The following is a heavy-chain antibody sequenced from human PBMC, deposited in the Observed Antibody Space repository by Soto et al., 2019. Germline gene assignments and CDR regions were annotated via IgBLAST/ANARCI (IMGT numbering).Heavy chain of an antibody. CDR2: INHSGST. Sequence: SETLSLTCAVYGGSFSGYYWSWIRQPPGKGLEWIGEINHSGSTNSNPSLKSRVTISVATSKNQFSLKLSSVTAADTAVYSCAICGVVTIMISDDYYGIDVWGQGTTVTV. CDR3: AICGVVTIMISDDYYGIDV. V-gene: IGHV4-34*01. J-gene: IGHJ6*02. CDR1: GGSFSGYY. D-gene: IGHD3-16*01.